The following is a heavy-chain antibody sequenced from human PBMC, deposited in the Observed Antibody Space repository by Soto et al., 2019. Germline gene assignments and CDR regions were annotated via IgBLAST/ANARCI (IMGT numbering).Heavy chain of an antibody. CDR1: GYGFDTHW. J-gene: IGHJ5*02. V-gene: IGHV5-51*01. CDR3: ARGDWFHP. CDR2: IFPGDSDT. Sequence: GESLKISWRGSGYGFDTHWIAWVRQMPGKGLENMGIIFPGDSDTRYSPSFQGQVIISVDKSINTAYLQLTSRKASDTAIYYCARGDWFHPWGPGTLVTVSS.